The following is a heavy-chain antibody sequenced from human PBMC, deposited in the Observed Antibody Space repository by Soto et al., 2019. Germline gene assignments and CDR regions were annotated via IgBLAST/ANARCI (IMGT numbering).Heavy chain of an antibody. CDR1: GYTFTSYA. CDR2: IDPSDSYT. V-gene: IGHV5-10-1*01. Sequence: KVSCKASGYTFTSYAMHWVRQAPGQRLEWMGWIDPSDSYTNYSPSFQGHVTISADKSISTAYLQWSSLKASDTAMYYCARERHYYYYGMDVWGQGTTVTVSS. CDR3: ARERHYYYYGMDV. J-gene: IGHJ6*02.